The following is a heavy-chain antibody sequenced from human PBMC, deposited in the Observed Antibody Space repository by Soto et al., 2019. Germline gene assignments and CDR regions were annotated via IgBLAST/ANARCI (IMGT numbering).Heavy chain of an antibody. CDR1: GFNVSSNY. CDR3: ARGPDVGISTS. J-gene: IGHJ4*02. CDR2: IYSGGST. V-gene: IGHV3-53*01. D-gene: IGHD2-2*01. Sequence: EVQRVESGGGLIQPGGSLRLPCAASGFNVSSNYMSWVRQAPGKGLWWLSVIYSGGSTYYAESVEGRFTISRDNSKNTLKLQMNALRAEDTAVYYCARGPDVGISTSWGQGTLVTVSS.